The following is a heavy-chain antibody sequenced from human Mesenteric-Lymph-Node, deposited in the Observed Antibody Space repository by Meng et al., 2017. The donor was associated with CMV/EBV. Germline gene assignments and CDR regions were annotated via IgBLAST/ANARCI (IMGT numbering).Heavy chain of an antibody. V-gene: IGHV3-23*01. CDR3: AKVGERGTNGVYPFDS. Sequence: SGLPFSNYGMGGVRQATGKELEWFSGITGSGVTTWYIDPVKGRFTISRDNSKNTLFVQMNSLGAEDTAIYYCAKVGERGTNGVYPFDSWGQGTLVTVXS. J-gene: IGHJ4*02. CDR1: GLPFSNYG. CDR2: ITGSGVTT. D-gene: IGHD2-8*01.